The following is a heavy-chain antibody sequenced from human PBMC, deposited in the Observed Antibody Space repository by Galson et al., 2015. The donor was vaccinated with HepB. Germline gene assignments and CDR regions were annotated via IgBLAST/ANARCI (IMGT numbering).Heavy chain of an antibody. CDR3: ARGEPMVRVITYFDY. D-gene: IGHD3-10*01. CDR2: ISGYNGNT. Sequence: SVKVSCKASGYTFTSYGISWVRQAPGQGLEWMGWISGYNGNTNYAQNLQGRVTMTKDTSTSTAYMELRSLRSDDTAVYYCARGEPMVRVITYFDYWGQGSLVTVSS. CDR1: GYTFTSYG. V-gene: IGHV1-18*04. J-gene: IGHJ4*02.